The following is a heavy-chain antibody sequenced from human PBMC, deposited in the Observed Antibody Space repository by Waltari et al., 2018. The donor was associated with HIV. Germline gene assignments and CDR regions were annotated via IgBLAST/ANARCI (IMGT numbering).Heavy chain of an antibody. V-gene: IGHV1-2*04. CDR3: AREEMKYFDL. CDR2: IKPRSGGT. J-gene: IGHJ2*01. CDR1: GYTVADKF. Sequence: QVQLVQPGAELKTPGASVKVSCKACGYTVADKFIHWVRQAPGQGLEWMGWIKPRSGGTKFAQKFQGWVSMTMDTSISTVYMELNRLTYEDTAIYYCAREEMKYFDLWGRGTLVTVSS.